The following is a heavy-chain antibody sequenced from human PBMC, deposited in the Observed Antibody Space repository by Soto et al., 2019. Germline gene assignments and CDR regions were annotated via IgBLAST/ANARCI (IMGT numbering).Heavy chain of an antibody. D-gene: IGHD5-12*01. CDR3: AKDPRGYSGYDQPFDY. CDR2: ISGSGGST. V-gene: IGHV3-23*01. CDR1: GFTFSSYA. Sequence: GGSLRLSCAASGFTFSSYAMSWVRQAPGKGLEWVSAISGSGGSTYYADSVKGRFTISRDNSKNTLYLQMNSLRAEDTAVYYCAKDPRGYSGYDQPFDYWGQGTLVTVSS. J-gene: IGHJ4*02.